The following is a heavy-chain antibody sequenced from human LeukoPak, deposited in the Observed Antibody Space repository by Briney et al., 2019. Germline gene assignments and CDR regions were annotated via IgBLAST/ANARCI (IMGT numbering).Heavy chain of an antibody. CDR1: GFTFSSYA. J-gene: IGHJ4*02. CDR3: AKDHGPYGLVRGDPLKGYFDY. V-gene: IGHV3-23*01. D-gene: IGHD3-10*01. CDR2: ISGSGAST. Sequence: PGGSLRLSCAASGFTFSSYAMNWVRQAPGKWLEWVSAISGSGASTYYADSVKGRFTISRDNSKNTLYLQMNSLRAEDTAVYYCAKDHGPYGLVRGDPLKGYFDYWGQGTLVTVSS.